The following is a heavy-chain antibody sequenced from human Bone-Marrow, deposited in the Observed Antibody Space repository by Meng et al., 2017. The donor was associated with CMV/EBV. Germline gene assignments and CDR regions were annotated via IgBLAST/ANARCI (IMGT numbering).Heavy chain of an antibody. CDR3: ARTGSYSHFDY. CDR2: IYYSGST. J-gene: IGHJ4*02. CDR1: GGSISSSSYY. D-gene: IGHD1-26*01. Sequence: SETLSLTCSVSGGSISSSSYYWGWIRQPPGKGLEWIASIYYSGSTYYNPSLESRVTISVDTSKNQFSLKVSSVTAADTAVHYCARTGSYSHFDYWGQGTLVTVSS. V-gene: IGHV4-39*07.